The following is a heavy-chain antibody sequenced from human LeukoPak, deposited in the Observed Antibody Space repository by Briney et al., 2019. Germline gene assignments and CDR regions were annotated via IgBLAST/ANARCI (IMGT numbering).Heavy chain of an antibody. CDR2: IYTSGST. CDR1: GGSISSGSYY. Sequence: SETLSLTCTVSGGSISSGSYYWSWIRQPAVKGLEWIGRIYTSGSTNYNPSLKSRVTISVDTSKNQFSLKLHSLTAADTAIYYCARRISGTTLDSFDYWGQGTLVTVSS. CDR3: ARRISGTTLDSFDY. D-gene: IGHD1-1*01. V-gene: IGHV4-61*02. J-gene: IGHJ4*02.